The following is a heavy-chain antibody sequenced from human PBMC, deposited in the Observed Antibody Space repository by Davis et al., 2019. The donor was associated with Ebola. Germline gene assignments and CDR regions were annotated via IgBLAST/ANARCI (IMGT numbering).Heavy chain of an antibody. J-gene: IGHJ4*02. CDR1: GYSFNRYW. D-gene: IGHD2/OR15-2a*01. CDR3: ARQESLYGSSDY. Sequence: GESLKISCEGSGYSFNRYWIGWVRQTPAKGLEWMGIIYPGDSDTRYSPAFEGQVTISVDRSTNTAYLQWSSLKASDIAMYYCARQESLYGSSDYWGQGTLVTVSS. CDR2: IYPGDSDT. V-gene: IGHV5-51*01.